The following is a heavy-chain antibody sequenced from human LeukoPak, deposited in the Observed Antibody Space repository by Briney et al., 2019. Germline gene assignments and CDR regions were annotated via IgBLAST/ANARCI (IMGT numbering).Heavy chain of an antibody. J-gene: IGHJ3*02. Sequence: SETLSLTCTVSGGSISSSSYYWGWIRQPPGKGLEWIGSIYYSGSTYYNPSLKSRVTISVDTSKNQFSLKLSSVTAADTAVYYCARTSYSSSWYWSAFDIWGQGTMVTVSS. D-gene: IGHD6-13*01. CDR3: ARTSYSSSWYWSAFDI. V-gene: IGHV4-39*07. CDR2: IYYSGST. CDR1: GGSISSSSYY.